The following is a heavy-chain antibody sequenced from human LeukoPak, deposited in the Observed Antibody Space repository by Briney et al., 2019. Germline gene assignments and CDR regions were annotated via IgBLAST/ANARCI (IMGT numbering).Heavy chain of an antibody. Sequence: GGSLRLSCAASGFPFGSYSMSWVRQAPGKGLEWLSYITSSSRTIYYADSVKGRFTISRDNAKNSLYLQMNSLRAEDTALYYCAKSLKSITIFGVAIDYWGQGTLVTVSS. J-gene: IGHJ4*02. CDR3: AKSLKSITIFGVAIDY. CDR2: ITSSSRTI. D-gene: IGHD3-3*01. V-gene: IGHV3-48*04. CDR1: GFPFGSYS.